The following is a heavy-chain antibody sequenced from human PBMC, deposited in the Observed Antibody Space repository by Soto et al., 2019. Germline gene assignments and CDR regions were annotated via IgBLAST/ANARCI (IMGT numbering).Heavy chain of an antibody. D-gene: IGHD6-13*01. J-gene: IGHJ3*01. V-gene: IGHV3-30*18. Sequence: QVQLVESGGGVDQPGTSLRLSCAASGFTFNNYGMHWVRQAPGTGLEWVAAISSHGSDKYYADSVKGRLTISRDNSKNTLYLQMHSLRAEDTAVYYCAKDQGIAASHGIDWGQGTMVTVSS. CDR3: AKDQGIAASHGID. CDR2: ISSHGSDK. CDR1: GFTFNNYG.